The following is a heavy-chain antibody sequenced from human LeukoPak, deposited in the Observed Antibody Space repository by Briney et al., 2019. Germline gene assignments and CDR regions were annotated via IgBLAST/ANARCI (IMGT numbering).Heavy chain of an antibody. CDR2: IKQDGSEK. CDR1: GFTFSSYW. V-gene: IGHV3-7*01. J-gene: IGHJ6*04. Sequence: GGSLRLSCAASGFTFSSYWMSWVRQAPGKGLEWVANIKQDGSEKYYVDSVKGRFTVSRDNTKNSLYLQMNSLRAEDTAVYSCAKSTRAVMAMMDVWGKGTTVTVSS. D-gene: IGHD3-16*01. CDR3: AKSTRAVMAMMDV.